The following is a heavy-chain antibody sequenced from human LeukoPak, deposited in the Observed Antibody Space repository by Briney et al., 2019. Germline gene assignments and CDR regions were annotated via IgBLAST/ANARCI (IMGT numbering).Heavy chain of an antibody. CDR3: ARVLRSGYGMDV. Sequence: PGRSLRLSCAASGFAFSGYGMVWVRQAPGKGLEWVALIWYDGRNKYCADSVKGRFTVSRDNPKNTLYLQMNSLRVEDTAVYYCARVLRSGYGMDVWGQGTTVTVSS. V-gene: IGHV3-33*01. J-gene: IGHJ6*02. CDR2: IWYDGRNK. CDR1: GFAFSGYG.